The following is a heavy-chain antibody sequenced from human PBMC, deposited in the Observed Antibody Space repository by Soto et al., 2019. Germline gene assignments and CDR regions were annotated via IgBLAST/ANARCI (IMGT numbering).Heavy chain of an antibody. J-gene: IGHJ4*02. V-gene: IGHV4-30-4*01. CDR1: GGSITSDYSC. CDR3: ARGPSGDKVHY. CDR2: IFDSGTT. D-gene: IGHD7-27*01. Sequence: QVQLQESGPGLVKPSQTLSLTCTVSGGSITSDYSCWSWIRQPPGEGLEWIGHIFDSGTTYTNPSLRSHVAISLDTPKNHFSLTLSSVTAADTAVYYCARGPSGDKVHYWGQGALVTVSS.